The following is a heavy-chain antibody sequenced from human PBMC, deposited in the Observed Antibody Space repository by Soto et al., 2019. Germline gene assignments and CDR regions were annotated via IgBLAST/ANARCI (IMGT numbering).Heavy chain of an antibody. Sequence: SGPTLVNPTETLTLTCTASGFSLSNARMGVSWIRQPPGKALEWLAHIFSNDEKSYSTSLKSRLTISKDTSKSQVVLTMTNMDPVDTATYYCARVYGDLPIWFDYWGQGTLVTVSS. CDR2: IFSNDEK. V-gene: IGHV2-26*01. D-gene: IGHD4-17*01. CDR3: ARVYGDLPIWFDY. J-gene: IGHJ4*02. CDR1: GFSLSNARMG.